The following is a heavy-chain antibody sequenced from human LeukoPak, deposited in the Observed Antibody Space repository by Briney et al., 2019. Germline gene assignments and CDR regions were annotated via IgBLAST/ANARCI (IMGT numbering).Heavy chain of an antibody. CDR2: IDHNGSA. CDR1: GDSISMHY. V-gene: IGHV4-59*11. CDR3: ARGRLSSSSWSNTYYYYFYMDV. J-gene: IGHJ6*03. D-gene: IGHD6-13*01. Sequence: SETLSLTCSVSGDSISMHYWNWIRQPPGQGLEWMGYIDHNGSANYNPSLNSRVTISRDTSKNHFSLELSSVTAADTAVYFCARGRLSSSSWSNTYYYYFYMDVWGKGTTVTVSS.